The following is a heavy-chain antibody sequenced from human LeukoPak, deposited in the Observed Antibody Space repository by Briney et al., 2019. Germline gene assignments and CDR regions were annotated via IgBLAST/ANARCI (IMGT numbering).Heavy chain of an antibody. Sequence: ASVTVSCKASGYTFSDYYLHWLRQAPGQGLEGMGWMHPNSGGTNYAQKFQGRVTMTGDTSITTAYMDLSRLTSDDTALYYCASLAHFDGSTYYPDFWGQGTLVTVSS. D-gene: IGHD3-22*01. CDR2: MHPNSGGT. V-gene: IGHV1-2*02. CDR1: GYTFSDYY. CDR3: ASLAHFDGSTYYPDF. J-gene: IGHJ4*02.